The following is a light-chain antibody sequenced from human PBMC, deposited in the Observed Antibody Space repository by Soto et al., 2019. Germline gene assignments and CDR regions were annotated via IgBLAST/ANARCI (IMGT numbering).Light chain of an antibody. CDR2: GAS. V-gene: IGKV3-20*01. CDR3: QQYGSSPLLT. Sequence: EIVLTQSPGTLPLSPGERATLSCRASQSVSRSYLACYKQKPGQAPRLLLYGASSRANGIQDRFSGSGSGTDFTLTISRREPEDVAVYYCQQYGSSPLLTFGPGTKVDIK. J-gene: IGKJ3*01. CDR1: QSVSRSY.